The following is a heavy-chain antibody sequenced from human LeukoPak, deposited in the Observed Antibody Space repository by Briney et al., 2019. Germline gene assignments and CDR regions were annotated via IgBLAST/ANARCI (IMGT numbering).Heavy chain of an antibody. V-gene: IGHV3-7*03. CDR2: IKQDGSEK. J-gene: IGHJ6*04. Sequence: GESLRLSCAPSGFTFSSYWMSWVRQAPGKGLERVANIKQDGSEKYYVDSVKGRFTISRDNGKNSLYLQMNSLRAEDTAVYYCARKAYGLDVWGKGTTVTVSS. CDR3: ARKAYGLDV. CDR1: GFTFSSYW.